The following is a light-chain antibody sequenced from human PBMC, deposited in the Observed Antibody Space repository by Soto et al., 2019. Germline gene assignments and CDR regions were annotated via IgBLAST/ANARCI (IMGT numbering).Light chain of an antibody. CDR2: KVS. CDR1: QNLVYSDGNTY. V-gene: IGKV2-30*01. J-gene: IGKJ2*01. Sequence: DVVMTQSPLSLPVTLGQPASISCRSSQNLVYSDGNTYLSWFQQRPGQPPRRLIYKVSNRDSGVPDRFSGRGSGTDFTLKISRVETEDVAIYFCMQGTHWPYTFGQGTKLETK. CDR3: MQGTHWPYT.